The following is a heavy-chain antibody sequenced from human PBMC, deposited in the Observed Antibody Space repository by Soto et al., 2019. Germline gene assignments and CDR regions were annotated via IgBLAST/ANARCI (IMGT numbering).Heavy chain of an antibody. CDR1: GGSISSDDYY. J-gene: IGHJ5*02. Sequence: LSLTCTVSGGSISSDDYYWSWIRQPPGKGLEWIGYIYYSGSTYYNPSLKSRVTISVDTSKNQFSLKLSSVTAADTAVYYCARGKEDGYYYDSSGYYYDWFDPWGQGTLVTVSS. CDR2: IYYSGST. D-gene: IGHD3-22*01. CDR3: ARGKEDGYYYDSSGYYYDWFDP. V-gene: IGHV4-30-4*01.